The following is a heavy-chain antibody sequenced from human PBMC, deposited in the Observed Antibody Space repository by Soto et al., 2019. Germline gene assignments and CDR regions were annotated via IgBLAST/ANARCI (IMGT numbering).Heavy chain of an antibody. D-gene: IGHD2-8*01. CDR3: ARGFRNGFNV. CDR1: GFTFSGYS. CDR2: ISGPSIYI. V-gene: IGHV3-21*01. Sequence: EVQLVESGGGLVKPGGSLRLSCVASGFTFSGYSINWVRQAPGKGLEWVSYISGPSIYIYYADSVKGRFTISRDNAKSAAYLKMNSLRAEDTAVYYCARGFRNGFNVWGQGTTVSVSS. J-gene: IGHJ6*02.